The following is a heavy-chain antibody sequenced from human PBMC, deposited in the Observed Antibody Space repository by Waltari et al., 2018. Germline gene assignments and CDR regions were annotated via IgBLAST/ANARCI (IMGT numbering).Heavy chain of an antibody. CDR3: AREGSGYSLYYFDY. CDR1: GYTFCSYW. D-gene: IGHD3-3*01. V-gene: IGHV3-74*01. Sequence: EVQLVESGGGLVQPGGSLRLSCAASGYTFCSYWMHWVRSAPGKGLVWVSRINSDGSSTSYADSVKGRFTISRDNAKNTLYLQMNSLRAEDTAVYYCAREGSGYSLYYFDYWGQGTLVTVSS. J-gene: IGHJ4*02. CDR2: INSDGSST.